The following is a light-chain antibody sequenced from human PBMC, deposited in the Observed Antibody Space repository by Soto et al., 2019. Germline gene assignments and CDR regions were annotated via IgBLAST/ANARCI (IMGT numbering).Light chain of an antibody. CDR3: QQYGNLPIT. J-gene: IGKJ5*01. V-gene: IGKV1-33*01. CDR2: DAS. Sequence: DIQMTQSPSSLSASVGDRVTITCQASQDISNYLSWYQQKPGTAPKLLICDASNLETGVPSRFSGSGSGTDFTFTISSLQPEDIATYYCQQYGNLPITFGQGTRLEIK. CDR1: QDISNY.